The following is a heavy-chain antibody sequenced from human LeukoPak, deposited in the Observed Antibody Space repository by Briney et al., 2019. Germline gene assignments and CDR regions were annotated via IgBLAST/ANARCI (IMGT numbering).Heavy chain of an antibody. CDR3: ARDLIPMGEMIAAAGDY. Sequence: GGSLRLSCTVSGFTVSSNSMSWVRQAPGKGLEWVSFIYSDNTHYSDSVKGRFTISRDNSKNTLYLQMNSLRAEDTAVYYCARDLIPMGEMIAAAGDYWGQGTLVTVSS. CDR2: IYSDNT. CDR1: GFTVSSNS. J-gene: IGHJ4*02. D-gene: IGHD6-13*01. V-gene: IGHV3-53*01.